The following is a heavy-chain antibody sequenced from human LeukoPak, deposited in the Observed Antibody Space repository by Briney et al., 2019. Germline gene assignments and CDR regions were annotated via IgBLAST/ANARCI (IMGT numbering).Heavy chain of an antibody. CDR2: INHSGST. CDR1: GGSFSGYY. Sequence: SETLSLTCAVYGGSFSGYYWSWIRQPPGKGLEWIGEINHSGSTNYNPSLKSRVTISVDTSKSQFSLKLSSVTAADTAVYYCARVRVNYYDSSGKPTWGQGTLVTVSS. J-gene: IGHJ4*02. D-gene: IGHD3-22*01. CDR3: ARVRVNYYDSSGKPT. V-gene: IGHV4-34*01.